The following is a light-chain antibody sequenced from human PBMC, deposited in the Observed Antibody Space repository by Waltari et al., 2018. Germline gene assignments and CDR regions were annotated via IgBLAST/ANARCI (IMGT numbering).Light chain of an antibody. CDR2: KAS. CDR1: QSISSW. CDR3: QQYDTYWT. V-gene: IGKV1-5*03. J-gene: IGKJ1*01. Sequence: DIQMTQSPSTLSASVGHSVIITCRASQSISSWLAWYQQKPGKAPKLLIYKASNLESGVPSRFSGNGSGTEFTLTISSLQPDDFATYYCQQYDTYWTFGQGTKVDIK.